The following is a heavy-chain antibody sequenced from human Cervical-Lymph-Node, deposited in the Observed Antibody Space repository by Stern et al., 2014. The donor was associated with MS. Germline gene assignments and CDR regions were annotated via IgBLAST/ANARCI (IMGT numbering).Heavy chain of an antibody. J-gene: IGHJ4*02. Sequence: QVQLQQSGPGLVKPSETLSLTCTVSGGSISTSNYYWGWIRQPPGKGLEWIGSIYYSGSTYSNPSLKSRVTIFVDTSKNQFSLTVSSVTAADTAVYYCARLGVRWFEDLYWGQGTLVTVSS. CDR2: IYYSGST. V-gene: IGHV4-39*01. CDR3: ARLGVRWFEDLY. CDR1: GGSISTSNYY. D-gene: IGHD3-10*01.